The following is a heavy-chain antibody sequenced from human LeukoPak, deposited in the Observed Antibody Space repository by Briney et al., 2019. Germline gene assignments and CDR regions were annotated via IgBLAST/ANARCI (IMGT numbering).Heavy chain of an antibody. V-gene: IGHV4-38-2*02. CDR2: IYHSGST. CDR1: GYSISSGYY. Sequence: SETLSLTCTVSGYSISSGYYWGWIRQPPGKGLEWIGSIYHSGSTYYNPSLKSRVTISVDTSKNQFSLKLSSVTAADTAVYYCARGLYSSSWYTFFDYWGQGTLVTVSS. D-gene: IGHD6-13*01. CDR3: ARGLYSSSWYTFFDY. J-gene: IGHJ4*02.